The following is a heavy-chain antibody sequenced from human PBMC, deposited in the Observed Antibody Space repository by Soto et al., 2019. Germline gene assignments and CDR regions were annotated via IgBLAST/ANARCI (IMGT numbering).Heavy chain of an antibody. CDR3: ARRGYYAISAFDI. CDR1: GGSISSSSYY. V-gene: IGHV4-39*01. CDR2: IHYSGST. J-gene: IGHJ3*02. D-gene: IGHD2-8*01. Sequence: SETLSLTCTVSGGSISSSSYYWGWIRQPPGKGLEWIGSIHYSGSTYYNPSLKSRVTISVDTSKNQFSLKLSSVTAADTAVYYCARRGYYAISAFDIWGQGTMVTVSS.